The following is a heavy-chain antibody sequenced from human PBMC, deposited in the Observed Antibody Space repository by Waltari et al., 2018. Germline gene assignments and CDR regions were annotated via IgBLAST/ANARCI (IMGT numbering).Heavy chain of an antibody. CDR2: IYYSGST. Sequence: QLQLQESGPGLVKPSETLSLTCTVSGGSISSSSYYWGWIRQPPGKGLEWIGSIYYSGSTYYNPSLKSRVTISVDTSKNQFSLKLSSVTAADTAVYYCARHPYSYGFNDYYYYMDVWGKGTTVTVSS. CDR1: GGSISSSSYY. J-gene: IGHJ6*03. D-gene: IGHD5-18*01. V-gene: IGHV4-39*01. CDR3: ARHPYSYGFNDYYYYMDV.